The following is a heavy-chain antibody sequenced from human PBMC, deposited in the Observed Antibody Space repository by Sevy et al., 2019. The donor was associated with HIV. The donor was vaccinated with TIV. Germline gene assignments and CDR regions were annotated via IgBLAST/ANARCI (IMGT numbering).Heavy chain of an antibody. D-gene: IGHD3-22*01. CDR2: FDPEDGET. V-gene: IGHV1-24*01. CDR1: GYTLTELS. J-gene: IGHJ4*02. CDR3: ATGGNLDYYDSSPPAY. Sequence: ASVKVSCKVSGYTLTELSMHWVRQAPGKGLEWMGGFDPEDGETIYAQKFQGRVTMTEDTSTDTAYMELSSLRSEDTAVYYCATGGNLDYYDSSPPAYGGQGTLVTVSS.